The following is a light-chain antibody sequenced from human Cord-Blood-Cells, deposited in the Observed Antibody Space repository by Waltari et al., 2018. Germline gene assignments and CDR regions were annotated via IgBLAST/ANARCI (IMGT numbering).Light chain of an antibody. Sequence: QSALTQPPSASGSPGQSVTISCTGTSSDVGGYNYVSWYQQQPGKAPKLMIYEVSKRPSGVPERFSGSKSGHTASLTVSGLQTEDEADYYCSSYAGSNNLVFGGGTKLTVL. CDR2: EVS. V-gene: IGLV2-8*01. CDR3: SSYAGSNNLV. J-gene: IGLJ2*01. CDR1: SSDVGGYNY.